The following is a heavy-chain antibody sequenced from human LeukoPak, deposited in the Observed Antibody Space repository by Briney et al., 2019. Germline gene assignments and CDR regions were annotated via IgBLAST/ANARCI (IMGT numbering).Heavy chain of an antibody. V-gene: IGHV4-59*01. CDR3: ARYYGDYHGFDP. Sequence: PSETLSLTCTVSGGSISSYYWSWIRQPPGKGLEWIGYIYYSGSTNYNPSLKSRVTISVDTSKNQFSLKLSSVTAADTAVYYCARYYGDYHGFDPWGQGTLVTVSS. CDR1: GGSISSYY. J-gene: IGHJ5*02. CDR2: IYYSGST. D-gene: IGHD4-17*01.